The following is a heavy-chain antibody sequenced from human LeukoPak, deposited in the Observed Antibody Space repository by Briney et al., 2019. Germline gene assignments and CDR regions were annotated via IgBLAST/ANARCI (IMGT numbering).Heavy chain of an antibody. Sequence: SETLSLTCTVSGGSINTYYWSWLRQPPGKGLEWIGYIYYSGSTNYNPSLKSRVTISVDTSKNQFSLKLSSVTAADTAVYYCARDKPHLRPLDIWGQGTMVTVSS. CDR2: IYYSGST. J-gene: IGHJ3*02. V-gene: IGHV4-59*01. CDR3: ARDKPHLRPLDI. CDR1: GGSINTYY.